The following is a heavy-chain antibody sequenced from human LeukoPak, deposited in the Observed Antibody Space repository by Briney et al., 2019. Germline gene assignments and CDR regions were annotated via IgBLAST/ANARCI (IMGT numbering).Heavy chain of an antibody. J-gene: IGHJ4*02. Sequence: SETLSLTCTVSGASISSDYWSWIRQPPGRRPEWIGYIYSSGTTKYNPSLQSRVTISIDTSKNQFSLKLTSMTAADTAVHFCSRLLPSRPDFYFDYWGQGTLVTVSS. V-gene: IGHV4-4*09. D-gene: IGHD6-6*01. CDR2: IYSSGTT. CDR3: SRLLPSRPDFYFDY. CDR1: GASISSDY.